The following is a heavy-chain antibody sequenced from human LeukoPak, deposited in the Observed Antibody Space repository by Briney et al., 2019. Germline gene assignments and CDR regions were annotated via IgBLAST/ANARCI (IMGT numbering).Heavy chain of an antibody. D-gene: IGHD1-26*01. V-gene: IGHV4-59*11. Sequence: SETLSLTCTVTGASISSHYWCWIRQTPGTGLEWIGDIYDRGSTTYNPSLKSRVSISVDTSRDQFSLNLRSVTAADTAVYYCAKIEVGRFDPWGQGTLVTVSS. CDR3: AKIEVGRFDP. CDR1: GASISSHY. J-gene: IGHJ5*02. CDR2: IYDRGST.